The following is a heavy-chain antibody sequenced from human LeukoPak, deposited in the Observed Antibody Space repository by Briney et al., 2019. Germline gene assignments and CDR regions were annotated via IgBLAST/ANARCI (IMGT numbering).Heavy chain of an antibody. Sequence: SETLSLTCTVSGGSISSYYWSWIRQPAGKGLEWIGRIYTSGSTNYNPSLKSRVTMSVDTSKNQFSLKLSSVTAADTAVYYCARDGAYNWNYGDGAFDIWGQGTMVTVSS. V-gene: IGHV4-4*07. CDR3: ARDGAYNWNYGDGAFDI. D-gene: IGHD1-7*01. J-gene: IGHJ3*02. CDR1: GGSISSYY. CDR2: IYTSGST.